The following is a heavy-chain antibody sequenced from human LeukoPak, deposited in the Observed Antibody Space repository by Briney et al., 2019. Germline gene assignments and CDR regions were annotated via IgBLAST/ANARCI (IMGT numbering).Heavy chain of an antibody. J-gene: IGHJ4*02. V-gene: IGHV2-5*02. D-gene: IGHD6-19*01. CDR3: AHRGWDYYFDY. CDR1: GFSLSTRGVG. CDR2: IYWDDDK. Sequence: ESGPTLVNPPQTLTLTCTFSGFSLSTRGVGVGWIRQPPGKALEWLALIYWDDDKRYSSSLKSRLTITKDTSKNQVVLTMTNMDPVDTTTYYCAHRGWDYYFDYWGQGTLVTVSS.